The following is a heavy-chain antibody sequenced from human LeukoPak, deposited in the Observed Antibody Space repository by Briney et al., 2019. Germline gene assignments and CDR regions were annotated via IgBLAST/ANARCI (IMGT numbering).Heavy chain of an antibody. CDR1: GYTFTSYG. J-gene: IGHJ3*02. CDR3: ARDTAAGTPHAFDI. Sequence: ASVKVSCKASGYTFTSYGISWVRQAPGQGLEWMGWISAYNGNTNYAQKLQGRVTMTTDTSTSTVYMELSSLRSEDTAVYYCARDTAAGTPHAFDIWGQGTMVTVSS. D-gene: IGHD6-13*01. CDR2: ISAYNGNT. V-gene: IGHV1-18*01.